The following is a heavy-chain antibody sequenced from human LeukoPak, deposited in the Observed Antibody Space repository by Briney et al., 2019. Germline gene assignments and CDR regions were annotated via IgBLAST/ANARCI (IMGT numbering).Heavy chain of an antibody. CDR1: GHSISSVTYY. V-gene: IGHV4-61*02. CDR3: AGTRRYGSGGSCYNWFDP. J-gene: IGHJ5*02. Sequence: PSETLSLTXTVSGHSISSVTYYWTWIRQPAGKGLEWIGRIYISGSNNYDPYLKSRVTISVDTSKSQFSLNLNSVTAADTAVYYCAGTRRYGSGGSCYNWFDPWGQGTLVTVSS. CDR2: IYISGSN. D-gene: IGHD2-15*01.